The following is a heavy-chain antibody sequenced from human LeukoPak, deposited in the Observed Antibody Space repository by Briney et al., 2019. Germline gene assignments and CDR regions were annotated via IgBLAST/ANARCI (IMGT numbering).Heavy chain of an antibody. Sequence: PGGSLRLSCAASGFTVSSNYMSWVRQAPGKGLEWVSVIYSGGTTYYADSVKGRFTISRDNSKNTLYLQMNSLRAGDTAVYFCARRASGWYAYFDFWGQGTLVTVSS. CDR2: IYSGGTT. J-gene: IGHJ4*02. V-gene: IGHV3-53*01. CDR3: ARRASGWYAYFDF. CDR1: GFTVSSNY. D-gene: IGHD6-19*01.